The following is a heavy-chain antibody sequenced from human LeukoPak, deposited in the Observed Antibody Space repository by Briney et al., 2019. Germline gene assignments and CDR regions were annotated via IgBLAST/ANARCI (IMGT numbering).Heavy chain of an antibody. J-gene: IGHJ6*02. CDR3: ARGPPPHYGMDV. CDR1: GGSISSGGYY. Sequence: SQTLSLTCTVSGGSISSGGYYWSWIRQHPGKGLEWIGYIYYSGSTNYNPSLKSRVTISVDTSKNQFSLKLSSVTAADTAVYYCARGPPPHYGMDVWGQGTTVTVSS. V-gene: IGHV4-31*03. CDR2: IYYSGST.